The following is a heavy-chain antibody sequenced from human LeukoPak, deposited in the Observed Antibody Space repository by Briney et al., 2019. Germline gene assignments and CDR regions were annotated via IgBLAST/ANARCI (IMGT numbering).Heavy chain of an antibody. CDR3: ARRLAAGLHDY. V-gene: IGHV4-34*01. CDR1: GGSFSGYY. J-gene: IGHJ4*02. CDR2: INHSGST. D-gene: IGHD6-13*01. Sequence: SETLSLTCAVYGGSFSGYYWSWIRQPPGKGLEWIGEINHSGSTNYNPSLKSRVTISVDTSKNQFSLKLSSVTAADTAVYYCARRLAAGLHDYGGQGTQAPVS.